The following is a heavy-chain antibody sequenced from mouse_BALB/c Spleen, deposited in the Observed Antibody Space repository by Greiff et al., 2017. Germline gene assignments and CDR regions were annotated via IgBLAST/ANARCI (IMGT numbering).Heavy chain of an antibody. CDR1: GFTFSSFG. Sequence: EVMLVESGGGLVQPGGSRKLSCAASGFTFSSFGMHWVRQAPEKGLEWVAYISSGSSTIYYADTVKGRFTISRDNPKNTLFLQMTSLRSEDTAMYYCARVYYGSSPDYWGQGTTLTVSS. V-gene: IGHV5-17*02. CDR3: ARVYYGSSPDY. D-gene: IGHD1-1*01. J-gene: IGHJ2*01. CDR2: ISSGSSTI.